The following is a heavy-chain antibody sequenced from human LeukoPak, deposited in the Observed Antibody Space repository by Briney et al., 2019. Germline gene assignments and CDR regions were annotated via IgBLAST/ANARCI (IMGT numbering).Heavy chain of an antibody. CDR1: GFTFSSYE. V-gene: IGHV3-48*03. D-gene: IGHD4-11*01. Sequence: GGSLRLSCAASGFTFSSYEMNWVRQAPGKGLEWVAYISSSGTTIYYVDSVKGRFTISRDNAKNSLHLQMKSLRAEDTAVYYCARNAGSKTYYYYYYMDVWGKGTTVTVSS. CDR3: ARNAGSKTYYYYYYMDV. CDR2: ISSSGTTI. J-gene: IGHJ6*03.